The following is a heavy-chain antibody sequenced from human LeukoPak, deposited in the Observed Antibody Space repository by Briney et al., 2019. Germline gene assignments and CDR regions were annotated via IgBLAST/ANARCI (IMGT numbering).Heavy chain of an antibody. CDR2: TGNKANSYTT. Sequence: GGSLRLSCAASGFTFSDHYMDWVRQAPGKGLEWVGRTGNKANSYTTEYAASVKGRFTISRDDSKNSLFLQMNSLKSEDTAVYYCARGNTSAWYPFDYWGQGTLVTVPS. V-gene: IGHV3-72*01. D-gene: IGHD6-19*01. CDR1: GFTFSDHY. CDR3: ARGNTSAWYPFDY. J-gene: IGHJ4*02.